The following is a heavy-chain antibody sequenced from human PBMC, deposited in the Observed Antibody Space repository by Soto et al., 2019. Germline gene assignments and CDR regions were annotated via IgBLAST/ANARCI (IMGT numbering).Heavy chain of an antibody. Sequence: GGSLSLSCSASGFNFSSNAMHWVRQSPGKGPEYVSGITSDGDNRYYADSVKGRFTISRDNSKNTLYLQMSSLSAEDTAVYYCATRGPITLSYDYWGQGTLVTVSS. J-gene: IGHJ4*02. CDR3: ATRGPITLSYDY. CDR2: ITSDGDNR. CDR1: GFNFSSNA. D-gene: IGHD3-22*01. V-gene: IGHV3-64D*06.